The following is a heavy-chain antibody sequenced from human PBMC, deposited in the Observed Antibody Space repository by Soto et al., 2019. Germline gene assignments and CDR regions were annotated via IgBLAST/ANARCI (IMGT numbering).Heavy chain of an antibody. CDR1: GFTFSTYA. D-gene: IGHD2-15*01. V-gene: IGHV3-23*01. J-gene: IGHJ4*01. CDR2: ISGSAAST. CDR3: AKWAGRYCSGGRCYIDAPFDY. Sequence: EVHLLESGGDLVQPGGSLRLSCAASGFTFSTYAMSWVRQAPGKGLDWVSGISGSAASTFYADSVKGRFTISRDNSKNAFYLQMNGRRAEDTAVYYGAKWAGRYCSGGRCYIDAPFDYWGHGTLVTVSS.